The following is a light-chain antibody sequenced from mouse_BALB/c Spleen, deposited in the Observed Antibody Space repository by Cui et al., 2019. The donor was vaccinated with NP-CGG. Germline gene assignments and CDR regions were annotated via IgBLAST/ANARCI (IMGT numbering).Light chain of an antibody. CDR2: RAN. CDR1: QDINSF. V-gene: IGKV14-111*01. Sequence: DIKMTHSPSSMYASLGERVTITCKASQDINSFLSWFQQKPGRSPKTLIYRANRLVDGVPSRFSGSGSGQDYSLTISSLEYEDMGIYYCLQYDEFPLTFGAGAKLELK. J-gene: IGKJ5*01. CDR3: LQYDEFPLT.